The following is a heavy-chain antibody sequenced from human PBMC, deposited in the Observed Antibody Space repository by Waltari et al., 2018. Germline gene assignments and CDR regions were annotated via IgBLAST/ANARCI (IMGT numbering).Heavy chain of an antibody. D-gene: IGHD5-12*01. V-gene: IGHV3-15*01. CDR3: TTDLVVATTFDY. J-gene: IGHJ4*02. Sequence: EVQLVESGGGLVKPGGSLRLSCAASGFTFSNAWMSWVRQAPGKGLEWVGRIKSKTDGGTTDYAAPVKGRFTISRDDSKNTLYLQMNSLKTEDTAVYYCTTDLVVATTFDYWGQGTLVTVSS. CDR1: GFTFSNAW. CDR2: IKSKTDGGTT.